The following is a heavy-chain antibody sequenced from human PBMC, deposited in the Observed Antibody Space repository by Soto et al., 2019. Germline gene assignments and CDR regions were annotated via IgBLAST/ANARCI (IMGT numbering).Heavy chain of an antibody. V-gene: IGHV1-69*01. D-gene: IGHD2-15*01. CDR3: ARSRVVPHHEDFDI. CDR1: VGTFSSYA. CDR2: IIPIFGTA. Sequence: QVQLVQSGAEVKKPGSSVKVSCKASVGTFSSYANSWVRQAPGQGLEWMGGIIPIFGTANYAQKFQGRVTINADESTSTAYMELSSLGSEDQAVYSCARSRVVPHHEDFDIWGKGPMVTVSS. J-gene: IGHJ3*02.